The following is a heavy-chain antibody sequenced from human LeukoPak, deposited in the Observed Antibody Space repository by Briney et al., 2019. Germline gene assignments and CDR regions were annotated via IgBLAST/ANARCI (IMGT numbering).Heavy chain of an antibody. V-gene: IGHV4-59*11. D-gene: IGHD3-22*01. CDR3: ARLLDKDISGEPDNFDV. Sequence: SETLSLTCTVSGGSLSGHYWSWIRQPPGKRLEWIGYVHYTGRTKYNPSLQSRVTISIDTSKSQFSLKLSSVTSADTAVCSCARLLDKDISGEPDNFDVWGQGTTVIVSS. CDR2: VHYTGRT. CDR1: GGSLSGHY. J-gene: IGHJ3*01.